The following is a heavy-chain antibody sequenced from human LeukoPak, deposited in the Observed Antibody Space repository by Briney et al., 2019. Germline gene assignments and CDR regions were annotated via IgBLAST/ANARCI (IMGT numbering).Heavy chain of an antibody. CDR1: GFTFSSFW. CDR2: IPPDGGIG. J-gene: IGHJ4*02. V-gene: IGHV3-7*01. D-gene: IGHD4-17*01. Sequence: GGSLRLSCAATGFTFSSFWMSWVRQGPGKGLEWVASIPPDGGIGRYVDSVKGRFTISRDNAKTTVFLQMNSLREEDTAVYYCARLFGGVTTLDYCGQGALVTVSS. CDR3: ARLFGGVTTLDY.